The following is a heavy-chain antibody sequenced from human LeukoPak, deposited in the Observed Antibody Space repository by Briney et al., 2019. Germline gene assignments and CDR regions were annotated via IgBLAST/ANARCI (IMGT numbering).Heavy chain of an antibody. CDR1: GFTFSNAW. CDR2: IKSETDGGTT. D-gene: IGHD3-10*01. V-gene: IGHV3-15*01. CDR3: TTGPYDYGSGTYYH. Sequence: PGGSLRLSCAASGFTFSNAWMSWVRQAPGKGLEWVGRIKSETDGGTTDYAAPVKGRLTISRDDSKNTLYVQMNSLKTEDTAVYYCTTGPYDYGSGTYYHWGQGTLVTVSS. J-gene: IGHJ4*02.